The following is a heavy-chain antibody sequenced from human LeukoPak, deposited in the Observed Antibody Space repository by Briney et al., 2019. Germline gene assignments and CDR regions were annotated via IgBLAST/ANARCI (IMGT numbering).Heavy chain of an antibody. D-gene: IGHD3-22*01. Sequence: GGSLRLSCAASGFTFSGSAMHWVRQASGKGLEWVGRIRSKANSYATAYAASEKGRFTISRDDSKNTADLQMNSLKTEDTAVYYCTRPLQDYYDSSGYYYAFDIWGQGTMVTVSS. CDR1: GFTFSGSA. CDR2: IRSKANSYAT. V-gene: IGHV3-73*01. J-gene: IGHJ3*02. CDR3: TRPLQDYYDSSGYYYAFDI.